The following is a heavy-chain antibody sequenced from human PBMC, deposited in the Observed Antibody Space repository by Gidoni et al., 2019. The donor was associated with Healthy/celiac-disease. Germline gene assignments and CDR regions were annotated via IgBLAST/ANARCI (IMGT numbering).Heavy chain of an antibody. Sequence: VQLLPSWGGLVQLGGSLRLSCAYSGFTLSSYALSWVRQALGEGLEGVTDMSGSGGITDQVDFVKGRSTNSIDNYKNTLYLQMKSLRADETAVYYCAKQLGGYYGYWGQGTLVTVSS. J-gene: IGHJ4*02. V-gene: IGHV3-23*01. CDR2: MSGSGGIT. CDR1: GFTLSSYA. CDR3: AKQLGGYYGY. D-gene: IGHD3-3*01.